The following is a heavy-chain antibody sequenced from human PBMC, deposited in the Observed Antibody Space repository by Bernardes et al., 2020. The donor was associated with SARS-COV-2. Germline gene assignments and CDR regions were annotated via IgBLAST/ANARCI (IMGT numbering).Heavy chain of an antibody. D-gene: IGHD1-26*01. CDR1: GFTFSTYA. V-gene: IGHV3-23*01. J-gene: IGHJ6*02. Sequence: GGSLRLSCAVSGFTFSTYAMTWVRQAPGKGLEWVSAISGSGGTTYYADSVKGRFTISRDNSKNTLYLQMNSLRAEDTAVYYCTKVGKGVGATSSHYYYYGMDVWGQGTTVTVSS. CDR3: TKVGKGVGATSSHYYYYGMDV. CDR2: ISGSGGTT.